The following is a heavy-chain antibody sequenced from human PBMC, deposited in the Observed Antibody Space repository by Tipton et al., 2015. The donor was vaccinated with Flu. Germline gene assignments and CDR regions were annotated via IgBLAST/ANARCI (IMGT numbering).Heavy chain of an antibody. CDR2: LFYSGSIFYSGST. V-gene: IGHV4-39*01. Sequence: GEALGSSDYYWGWIRQPPGKGLEWIGSLFYSGSIFYSGSTYYNPSLKSRVTISVDTSKNQFSLKVTSVTAADTAVYYCARHKVVLAITPGNWFDPWGQGPLVTVSS. J-gene: IGHJ5*02. CDR1: GEALGSSDYY. D-gene: IGHD2-21*01. CDR3: ARHKVVLAITPGNWFDP.